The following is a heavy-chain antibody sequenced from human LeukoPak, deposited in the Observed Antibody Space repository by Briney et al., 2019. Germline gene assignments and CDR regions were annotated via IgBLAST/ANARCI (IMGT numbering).Heavy chain of an antibody. CDR3: ARDRITIFGVVTLDY. CDR2: IYTSGST. V-gene: IGHV4-61*02. J-gene: IGHJ4*02. Sequence: PSETLSLTCTVSGGSISSGSYYWRWLRQPAGKGLEWIGRIYTSGSTNYNPSLKSRVTISVDTSKNQFSLKLSSVTAADMAVYYCARDRITIFGVVTLDYWGQGTLVTVSS. CDR1: GGSISSGSYY. D-gene: IGHD3-3*01.